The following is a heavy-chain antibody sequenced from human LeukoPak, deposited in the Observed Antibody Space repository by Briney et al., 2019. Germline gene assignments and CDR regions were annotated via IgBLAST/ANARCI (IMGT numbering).Heavy chain of an antibody. CDR1: EFTFSSYG. CDR2: IWYDGSNK. J-gene: IGHJ6*03. V-gene: IGHV3-33*06. Sequence: PGGSLRLSCAASEFTFSSYGMHWVRQAPGKGLEWVAVIWYDGSNKYYADSVKGRFTISRDNSKNTLYLQMNSLRAEDTAVYYCAKDARRYYCYMGVWGKGTTVTVSS. D-gene: IGHD1-14*01. CDR3: AKDARRYYCYMGV.